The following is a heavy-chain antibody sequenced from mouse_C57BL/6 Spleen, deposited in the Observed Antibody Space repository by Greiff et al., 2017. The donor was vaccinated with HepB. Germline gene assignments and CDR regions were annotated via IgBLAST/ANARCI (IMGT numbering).Heavy chain of an antibody. V-gene: IGHV5-9*01. Sequence: EVQRVESGGGLVKPGGSLKLSCAASGFTFRSYTMSWVRQTPEKRLEWVATISGGGGNTYYPDSVKGRFTISRDNAKNTLYLQMSSLRSEDTALYYCAKKGSNGRNYFDDWGQGTTLTVSS. D-gene: IGHD2-5*01. CDR2: ISGGGGNT. CDR3: AKKGSNGRNYFDD. CDR1: GFTFRSYT. J-gene: IGHJ2*01.